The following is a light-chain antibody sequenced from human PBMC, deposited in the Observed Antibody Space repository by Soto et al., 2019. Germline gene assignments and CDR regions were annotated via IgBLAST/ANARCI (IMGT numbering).Light chain of an antibody. CDR3: QQYNSYPRT. V-gene: IGKV1-5*01. J-gene: IGKJ1*01. CDR1: QSISSW. Sequence: DIQMTQSPSTLSASVGDRVTITCRASQSISSWLAWYQQKPGKAPKLLIYDDSSLESGVLPRFSGSGSGAELRVTISSLQPVEFATYYCQQYNSYPRTFGQGTKVDIK. CDR2: DDS.